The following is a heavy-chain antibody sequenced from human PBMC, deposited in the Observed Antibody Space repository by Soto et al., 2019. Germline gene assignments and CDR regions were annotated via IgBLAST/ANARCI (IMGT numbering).Heavy chain of an antibody. CDR3: ARDWGQQQFFGEGWRLLDY. CDR2: INAGNGNT. Sequence: ASVKVSCKASGYTFTSYAMHWVRQAPGQRLEWMGWINAGNGNTKYSQKFQGRVTITRDTSASTAYMELSSLRSEDTAVYYCARDWGQQQFFGEGWRLLDYWGQGTLVTVSS. D-gene: IGHD6-13*01. V-gene: IGHV1-3*01. CDR1: GYTFTSYA. J-gene: IGHJ4*02.